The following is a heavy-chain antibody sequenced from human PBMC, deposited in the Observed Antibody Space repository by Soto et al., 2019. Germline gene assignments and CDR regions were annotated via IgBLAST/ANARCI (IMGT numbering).Heavy chain of an antibody. CDR3: AREYTAWPLAYGLDV. CDR2: ISSRSDI. CDR1: GFTFSTYS. Sequence: LRLSCVGSGFTFSTYSINCVLQAPVKGLEWVSSISSRSDIYYADSVKGRFTISRDDAKNSVSLQMNSLRAEDTAVYYCAREYTAWPLAYGLDVWGQGTTVTVSS. J-gene: IGHJ6*02. D-gene: IGHD2-2*02. V-gene: IGHV3-21*01.